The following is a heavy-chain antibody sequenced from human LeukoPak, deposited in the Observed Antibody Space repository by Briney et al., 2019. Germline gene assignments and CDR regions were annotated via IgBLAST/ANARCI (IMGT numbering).Heavy chain of an antibody. J-gene: IGHJ5*02. CDR1: GGSISSSSYY. CDR2: IYYIGTT. V-gene: IGHV4-39*01. CDR3: ARQRYYDQSWFDP. Sequence: SETLSLTCTVSGGSISSSSYYWGWIRQPPGKGLEWIGSIYYIGTTYYNLSLKSRVTISVDTSKNQFSLNLSSVTAADTAVYYCARQRYYDQSWFDPWGQGTLVTVSS. D-gene: IGHD3-22*01.